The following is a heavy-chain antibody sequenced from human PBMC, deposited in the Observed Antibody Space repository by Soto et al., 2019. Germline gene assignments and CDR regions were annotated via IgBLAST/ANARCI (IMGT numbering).Heavy chain of an antibody. V-gene: IGHV3-33*01. D-gene: IGHD2-8*02. J-gene: IGHJ4*02. Sequence: ASGFSLSRYGLHWVRQAPGKGLEWVAGLWSDGIKTSYTDSVKGRFTISRDTSKNMLYLQMNSLGAEDTAVYYCARDLNYWSLLIDHWGQGTLVTVSS. CDR1: GFSLSRYG. CDR2: LWSDGIKT. CDR3: ARDLNYWSLLIDH.